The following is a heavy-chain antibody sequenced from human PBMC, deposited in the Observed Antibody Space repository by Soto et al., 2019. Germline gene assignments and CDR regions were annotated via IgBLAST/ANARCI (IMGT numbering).Heavy chain of an antibody. V-gene: IGHV5-51*01. CDR1: GYSFTSYW. D-gene: IGHD3-22*01. CDR3: ARRTLNDSSGSDAFDI. Sequence: PGESLKISCKGSGYSFTSYWIGWVRQMPGKGLEWMGIIYPGDSDTRYSPSFQGQVTISADKSISTAYLQWSSLKASDTAMYYCARRTLNDSSGSDAFDIWGQGTMVTVSS. J-gene: IGHJ3*02. CDR2: IYPGDSDT.